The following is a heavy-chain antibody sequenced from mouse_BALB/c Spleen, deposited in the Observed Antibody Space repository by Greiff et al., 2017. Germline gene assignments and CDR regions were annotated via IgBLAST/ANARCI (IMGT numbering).Heavy chain of an antibody. D-gene: IGHD2-4*01. V-gene: IGHV1-9*01. J-gene: IGHJ4*01. CDR2: ILPGSGST. Sequence: QVQLQQSGAELMKPGASVKISCKATGYTFSSYWIEWVKQRPGHGLEWIGEILPGSGSTNYNEKFKGKATFTADTASNTAYMQLSSLTSEDSAVYYCARSWDYAPYYAMDYWGEGTSVTVSS. CDR3: ARSWDYAPYYAMDY. CDR1: GYTFSSYW.